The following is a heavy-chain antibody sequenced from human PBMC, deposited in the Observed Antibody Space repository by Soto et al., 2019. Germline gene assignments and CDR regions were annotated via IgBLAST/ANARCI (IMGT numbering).Heavy chain of an antibody. CDR2: TYYRSKWYN. CDR3: ARKMMGQAFDY. J-gene: IGHJ4*02. CDR1: GDSVSSSSAA. D-gene: IGHD3-16*01. Sequence: SQTLSLTCAISGDSVSSSSAAWSWIRQSPSRGLEWLGRTYYRSKWYNDYAVSVKSRIMINPDTSKNQFSLQLNSVTPEDTAVNYCARKMMGQAFDYWGQGTLVTVS. V-gene: IGHV6-1*01.